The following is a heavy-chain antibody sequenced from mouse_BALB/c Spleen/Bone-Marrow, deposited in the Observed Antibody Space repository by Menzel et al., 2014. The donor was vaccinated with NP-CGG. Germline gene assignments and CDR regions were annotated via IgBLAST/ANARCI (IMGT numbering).Heavy chain of an antibody. V-gene: IGHV1S81*02. CDR2: INPSNGGT. CDR1: GYTFTSYY. D-gene: IGHD2-13*01. Sequence: QVQLQQSGAELVKPGASVKLSCKASGYTFTSYYMYWVKQRPGQGLEWIGEINPSNGGTNFNAKFKSKATLTVDKSSSTAYMQLSSLTSEDSAVYYCTREGDSPFAYWGQGTLVTVSA. CDR3: TREGDSPFAY. J-gene: IGHJ3*01.